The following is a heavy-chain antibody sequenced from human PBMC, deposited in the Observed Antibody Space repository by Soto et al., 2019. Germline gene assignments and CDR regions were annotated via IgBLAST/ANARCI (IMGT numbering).Heavy chain of an antibody. CDR3: AGKPHKIAAAGTWYFDY. J-gene: IGHJ4*02. CDR1: GGPFSSYA. D-gene: IGHD6-13*01. V-gene: IGHV1-69*13. Sequence: SVKVSCKASGGPFSSYAISWARQAPGQGLEWMGGIIPIFGTANYAQKFQGRVTITADESTSTAYMELSSLRSEDTAVYYCAGKPHKIAAAGTWYFDYWGQGTLVTVSS. CDR2: IIPIFGTA.